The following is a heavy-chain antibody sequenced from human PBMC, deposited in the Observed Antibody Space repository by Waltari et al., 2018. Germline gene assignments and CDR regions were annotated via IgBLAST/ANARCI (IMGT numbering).Heavy chain of an antibody. Sequence: QVQLVESGGGVVQPGRSLRLSCAASGFTFSSSSMRWVRQAPGKGLGWVAIISYDVRNTNYADSVRVRSTTSIDNSKDMLDLQMNSLRAEATAVYYCAREGSPSESTSWYSFHYWGQGSLVTVSS. CDR2: ISYDVRNT. CDR3: AREGSPSESTSWYSFHY. J-gene: IGHJ4*02. CDR1: GFTFSSSS. V-gene: IGHV3-30*04. D-gene: IGHD6-13*01.